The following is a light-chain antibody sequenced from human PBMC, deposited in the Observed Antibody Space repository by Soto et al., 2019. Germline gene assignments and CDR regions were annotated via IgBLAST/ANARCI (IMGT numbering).Light chain of an antibody. CDR3: AAGDYSLRGWV. CDR2: RLN. CDR1: SSNLGSNG. J-gene: IGLJ3*02. V-gene: IGLV1-44*01. Sequence: QSVLTQPPSASGTPGQRVTISCSGSSSNLGSNGVTWYQHLPGTAPKLLIYRLNQRPSGVPDRFSGSKSGTSASLAISGLQSEDEADYYCAAGDYSLRGWVFGRGTKLTVL.